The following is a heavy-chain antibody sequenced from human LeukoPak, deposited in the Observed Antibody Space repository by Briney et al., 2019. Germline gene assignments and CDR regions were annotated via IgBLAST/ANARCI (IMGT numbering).Heavy chain of an antibody. V-gene: IGHV1-69*13. CDR2: IIPIFGTA. J-gene: IGHJ6*02. CDR1: GGTFSSYA. Sequence: ASVKVSCKASGGTFSSYAISWVRQAPEQGLEWMGGIIPIFGTANYAQKFQGRVTITADESTSTAYMELSSLRSEDTAVYYCAINPLPNDYYDSSGPYYYYGMDVWGQGTTVTVSS. CDR3: AINPLPNDYYDSSGPYYYYGMDV. D-gene: IGHD3-22*01.